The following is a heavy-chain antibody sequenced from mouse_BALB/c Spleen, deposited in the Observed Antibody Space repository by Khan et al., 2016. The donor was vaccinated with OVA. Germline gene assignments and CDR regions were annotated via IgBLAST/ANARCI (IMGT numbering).Heavy chain of an antibody. CDR2: ISYSGVT. D-gene: IGHD1-1*01. J-gene: IGHJ2*01. CDR3: ARGNYYGYYCDY. Sequence: EVQLVESGPGLVKPSQSLSLTCTVTGYSITSGYAWNWIRQFPGNKLEWMGYISYSGVTSYTPSLKSRISITRDTSKNQFFLQLNSVTTEDTATYYCARGNYYGYYCDYGGQGTTLTVSS. CDR1: GYSITSGYA. V-gene: IGHV3-2*02.